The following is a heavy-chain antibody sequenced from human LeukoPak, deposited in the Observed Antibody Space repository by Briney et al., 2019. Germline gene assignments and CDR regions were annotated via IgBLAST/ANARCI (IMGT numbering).Heavy chain of an antibody. CDR1: GFTFSSYA. CDR2: ISGPGGYT. CDR3: ARNPGRGAPLSGGRSFDY. D-gene: IGHD6-19*01. J-gene: IGHJ4*02. Sequence: QTGGSLRLSCAASGFTFSSYAMSWVRQSPGKGLEWVSGISGPGGYTYYADSVKGRFTISRDNAKNSLYLQMNSLRAEDTAVYYCARNPGRGAPLSGGRSFDYWGQGTLVTVSS. V-gene: IGHV3-23*01.